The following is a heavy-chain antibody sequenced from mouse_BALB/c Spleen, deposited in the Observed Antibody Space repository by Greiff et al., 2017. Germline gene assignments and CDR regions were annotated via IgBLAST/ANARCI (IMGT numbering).Heavy chain of an antibody. Sequence: EVQLQQSGAELVKPGASVKLSCTASGFNIKDTYMHWVKQRPEQGLEWIGRIDPANGNTKYDPKFQGKATITADTSSNTAYRQLSSLTSEDTALYYCARGDGNYLYYYAMDYWGQGTSVTVSS. CDR1: GFNIKDTY. D-gene: IGHD2-1*01. V-gene: IGHV14-3*02. CDR3: ARGDGNYLYYYAMDY. CDR2: IDPANGNT. J-gene: IGHJ4*01.